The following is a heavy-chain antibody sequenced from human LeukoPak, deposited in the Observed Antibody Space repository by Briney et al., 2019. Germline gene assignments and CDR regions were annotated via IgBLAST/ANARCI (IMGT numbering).Heavy chain of an antibody. CDR1: GYRFTSYW. CDR2: IYPGDSDT. V-gene: IGHV5-51*01. D-gene: IGHD3-9*01. CDR3: ASRVYDILTGYYFDY. J-gene: IGHJ4*02. Sequence: GESLKISCKGSGYRFTSYWIGWVRQMPGKSLEWMGIIYPGDSDTRYSPSFQGQVTISADKSISTAYLQWSSLKASDTAMYYCASRVYDILTGYYFDYWGQASLVTVSS.